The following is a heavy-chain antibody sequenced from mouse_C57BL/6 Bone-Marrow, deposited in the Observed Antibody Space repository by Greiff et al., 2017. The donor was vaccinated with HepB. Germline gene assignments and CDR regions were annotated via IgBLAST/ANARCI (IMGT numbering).Heavy chain of an antibody. V-gene: IGHV1-52*01. CDR1: GYTFTSYW. D-gene: IGHD2-1*01. Sequence: VQLQQPGAELVRPGSSVKLSCKASGYTFTSYWMHWVKQRPIQGLEWIGNIDPSDSETHYNQKFKDKATLTVDKSSSTAYMQLSSLTSEDSAVYYCVRAEYYGRFAYWGQGTLVTVSA. CDR2: IDPSDSET. CDR3: VRAEYYGRFAY. J-gene: IGHJ3*01.